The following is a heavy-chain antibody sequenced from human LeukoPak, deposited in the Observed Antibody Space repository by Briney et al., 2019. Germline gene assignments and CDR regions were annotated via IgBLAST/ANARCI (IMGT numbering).Heavy chain of an antibody. CDR3: AKGSTLGIVVPAAFDY. J-gene: IGHJ4*02. CDR2: ISGSGGST. CDR1: GFTFSSYA. D-gene: IGHD2-2*01. V-gene: IGHV3-23*01. Sequence: GSLRLSCAASGFTFSSYAMSWVRQAPGKGLEWVSAISGSGGSTYYADSVKGRFTISRDNSKNTLYLQMNSLRAEDTAVYYYAKGSTLGIVVPAAFDYWGQGTLVTVSS.